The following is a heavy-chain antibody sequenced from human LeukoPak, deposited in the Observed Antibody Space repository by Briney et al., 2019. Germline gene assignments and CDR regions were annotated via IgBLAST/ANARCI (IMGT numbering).Heavy chain of an antibody. V-gene: IGHV4-4*07. CDR3: ARDHSTAWTFDY. CDR1: GGSISTYY. D-gene: IGHD6-19*01. J-gene: IGHJ4*02. Sequence: RPSETLSLTCSVSGGSISTYYWNWIRQPAGKGLEWIGHVYSSGSTNYNPSLKSRVTISVDKSKNQFSLTLSSLTAADTAVYYCARDHSTAWTFDYWGQGTLVTVSS. CDR2: VYSSGST.